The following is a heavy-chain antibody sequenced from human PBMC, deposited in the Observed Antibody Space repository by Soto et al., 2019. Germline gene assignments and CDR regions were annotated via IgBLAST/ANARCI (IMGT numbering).Heavy chain of an antibody. CDR2: IFSNDEK. CDR3: ARLRDTAGTIDY. D-gene: IGHD5-18*01. CDR1: GFSLSNARMG. Sequence: SGPTLVNPTDTLTLTCTVSGFSLSNARMGVSWIRQPPGKALEWLAHIFSNDEKSYSTSLKSRLTISKDTSKSQVVLTMTNMDPVDTATYYCARLRDTAGTIDYWGQGTLVTVSS. V-gene: IGHV2-26*01. J-gene: IGHJ4*02.